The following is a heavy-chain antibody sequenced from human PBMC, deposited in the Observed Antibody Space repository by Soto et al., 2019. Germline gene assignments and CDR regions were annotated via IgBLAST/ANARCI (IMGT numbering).Heavy chain of an antibody. CDR1: GYTFTTYG. Sequence: SAKVSFKASGYTFTTYGINWVRQAPGQGLEWMGWVSPYNGDTTYAQKVQGRVTMTTDKSTRTAYLELRSLRSDDTAVYYCAREVGHMDVWGQGTTVTAP. CDR3: AREVGHMDV. V-gene: IGHV1-18*04. CDR2: VSPYNGDT. D-gene: IGHD2-2*01. J-gene: IGHJ6*02.